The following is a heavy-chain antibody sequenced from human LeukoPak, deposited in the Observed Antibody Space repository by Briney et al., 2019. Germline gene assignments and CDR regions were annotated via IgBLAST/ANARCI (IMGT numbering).Heavy chain of an antibody. CDR3: ARHITNSGSVFDV. Sequence: PSETLSLTCTVSDGSISGYYWGWSRKAPWRGLEWIAYIHYTGTSNYNPSLRSRAAISVDTSTNQFSLKLTSVTAADTAMYYCARHITNSGSVFDVWGRGTLVTVSS. V-gene: IGHV4-59*08. D-gene: IGHD3-10*01. J-gene: IGHJ2*01. CDR1: DGSISGYY. CDR2: IHYTGTS.